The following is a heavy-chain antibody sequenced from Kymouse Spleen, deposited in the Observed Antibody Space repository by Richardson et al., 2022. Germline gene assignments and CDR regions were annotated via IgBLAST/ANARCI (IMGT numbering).Heavy chain of an antibody. D-gene: IGHD6-19*01. CDR2: ISWNSGSI. V-gene: IGHV3-9*01. CDR1: GFTFDDYA. CDR3: AKGYSSVYYGMDV. J-gene: IGHJ6*02. Sequence: EVQLVESGGGLVQPGRSLRLSCAASGFTFDDYAMHWVRQAPGKGLEWVSGISWNSGSIGYADSVKGRFTISRDNAKNSLYLQMNSLRAEDTALYYCAKGYSSVYYGMDVWGQGTTVTVSS.